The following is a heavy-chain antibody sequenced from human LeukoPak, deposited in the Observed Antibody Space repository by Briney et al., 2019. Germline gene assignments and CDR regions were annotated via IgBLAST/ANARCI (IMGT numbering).Heavy chain of an antibody. V-gene: IGHV3-30*02. CDR3: ARETPDSSGWD. CDR2: IHYDGSNK. CDR1: GFTFSNYG. Sequence: PGGSLRLSCAASGFTFSNYGMHWVRQAPGKGLDWVAFIHYDGSNKYYADSVKGRFIISRDNAKNSLYLQMNSLRAEDTAVYYCARETPDSSGWDWGQGTLVTVSS. D-gene: IGHD6-19*01. J-gene: IGHJ4*02.